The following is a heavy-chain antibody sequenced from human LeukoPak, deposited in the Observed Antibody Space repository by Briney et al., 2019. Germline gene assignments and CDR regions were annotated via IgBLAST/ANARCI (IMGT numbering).Heavy chain of an antibody. CDR3: AKDRVAAAGIGEFAY. J-gene: IGHJ4*02. D-gene: IGHD6-13*01. CDR2: ISGSGSST. CDR1: GFTFNSYA. V-gene: IGHV3-23*01. Sequence: TGGSLRLSCAASGFTFNSYAMSWVRQAPGKGLEWVSAISGSGSSTYYADSVKGRFTISRDNSKNTLYPQMNSLRAEDTAVYHCAKDRVAAAGIGEFAYWGQGTLVTVSS.